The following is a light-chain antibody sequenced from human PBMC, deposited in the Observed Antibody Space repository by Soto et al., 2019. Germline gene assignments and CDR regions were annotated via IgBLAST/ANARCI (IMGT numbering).Light chain of an antibody. J-gene: IGLJ3*02. V-gene: IGLV1-47*01. CDR1: SSNIGSNY. CDR2: TDN. CDR3: ATWDDSLSAAWV. Sequence: QAVVTQPPSASGTPGQRVTISCSGSSSNIGSNYVYWYQHFSGAAPKLLISTDNQRPSGVPDRFSGSKSGTSASLAISGLRSEDEANYYCATWDDSLSAAWVFGGGTKLTVL.